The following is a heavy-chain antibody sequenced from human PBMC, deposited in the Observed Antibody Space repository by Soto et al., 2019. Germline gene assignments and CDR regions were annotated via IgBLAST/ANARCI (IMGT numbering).Heavy chain of an antibody. J-gene: IGHJ3*01. V-gene: IGHV1-18*01. CDR1: GYTFTNYG. D-gene: IGHD3-10*01. CDR2: INPDKGNT. CDR3: ASVVRGDDAFDL. Sequence: QVQLVQSGGEVKKTGASMKVSCKASGYTFTNYGVTWVRQAPGQGLEWMGWINPDKGNTNYAQKVQGRVTMTTDTSTSTAYMELRSLRSDDTAVYYCASVVRGDDAFDLWGQGTMVYVSS.